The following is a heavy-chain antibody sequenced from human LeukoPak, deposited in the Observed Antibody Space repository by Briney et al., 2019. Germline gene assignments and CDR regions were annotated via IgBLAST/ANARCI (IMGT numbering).Heavy chain of an antibody. CDR2: IKQDGSEK. D-gene: IGHD3-10*01. V-gene: IGHV3-7*01. CDR1: GFTFGSYL. Sequence: GGSLRLSCAASGFTFGSYLMNWVRQAPGKGLEWVANIKQDGSEKYYVDSVKGRFTISRDNAKNSLYLQMNSLRAEDTAVYYCARGYSGLYWGQGTLVTVSS. J-gene: IGHJ4*02. CDR3: ARGYSGLY.